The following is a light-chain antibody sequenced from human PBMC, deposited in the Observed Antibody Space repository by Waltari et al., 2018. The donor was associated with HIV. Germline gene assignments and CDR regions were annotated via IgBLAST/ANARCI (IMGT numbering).Light chain of an antibody. CDR3: SPYTSNSVF. CDR2: DGT. Sequence: QAALTQPASVSGSPGQSITISCTGTRIDVAGYSYVAWYQQHPGKAPKVIIHDGTNRPSRVSYRFSGSKSDDSASLTISGLQAEDEAVYFCSPYTSNSVFFGGGTRLTVL. J-gene: IGLJ2*01. CDR1: RIDVAGYSY. V-gene: IGLV2-14*03.